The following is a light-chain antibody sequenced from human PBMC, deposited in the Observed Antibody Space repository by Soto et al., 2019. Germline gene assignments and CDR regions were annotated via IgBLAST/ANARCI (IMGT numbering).Light chain of an antibody. V-gene: IGKV1-39*01. CDR3: QQSYSTLGAT. J-gene: IGKJ3*01. CDR1: QSISSY. CDR2: AAS. Sequence: DIQMTQSPSSLSASVGDRVTITRRASQSISSYLNWYQQKPGKAPKPLIYAASSLQSGVPSRFSGSGSGTDFTLTISSLQPEDFATYYCQQSYSTLGATFGPGTKVDIK.